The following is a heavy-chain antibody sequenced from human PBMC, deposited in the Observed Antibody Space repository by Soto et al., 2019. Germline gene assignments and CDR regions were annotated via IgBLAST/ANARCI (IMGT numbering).Heavy chain of an antibody. J-gene: IGHJ3*02. Sequence: GGSLRLSCAASGFTFSSYGMSWVRQAPGKGLEWVSSIYNSGGTTYYADAVMGRFTISRDNSKNTLYLQMNSLGAEDTALYYCAKEDGIAVPNAFDIWGQGTMVTVSS. V-gene: IGHV3-23*01. D-gene: IGHD6-19*01. CDR3: AKEDGIAVPNAFDI. CDR1: GFTFSSYG. CDR2: IYNSGGTT.